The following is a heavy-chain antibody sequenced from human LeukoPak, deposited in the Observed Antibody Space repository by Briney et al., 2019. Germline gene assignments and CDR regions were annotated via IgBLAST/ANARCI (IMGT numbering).Heavy chain of an antibody. CDR2: IYSGGST. Sequence: GGSLRLSCSASGFTVSSNYMSRGRQAPGKGLVWVSGIYSGGSTYYADSVKGRFTISRDNSKNTLYLQMNSLRAEDTAVYYCASQGTVTTQGGYYYYYGMDVWGQGTTVTVSS. V-gene: IGHV3-53*01. CDR1: GFTVSSNY. J-gene: IGHJ6*02. D-gene: IGHD4-17*01. CDR3: ASQGTVTTQGGYYYYYGMDV.